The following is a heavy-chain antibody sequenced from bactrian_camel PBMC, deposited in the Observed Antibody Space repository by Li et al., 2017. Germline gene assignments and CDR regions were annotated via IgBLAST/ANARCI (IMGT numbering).Heavy chain of an antibody. J-gene: IGHJ4*01. Sequence: VQLVESGGGSVQAGGSLRLSCVASGYRYSSGCMAWFRQVPGKEREGVAGISAYGTTSSADSVKGRFTISQDNAKNTLYLQMNSLKPQDTAMYYCAADSDAPHGGRWFSEWEYNYWGQGTQVTVS. CDR3: AADSDAPHGGRWFSEWEYNY. CDR1: GYRYSSGC. CDR2: ISAYGTT. D-gene: IGHD6*01. V-gene: IGHV3S53*01.